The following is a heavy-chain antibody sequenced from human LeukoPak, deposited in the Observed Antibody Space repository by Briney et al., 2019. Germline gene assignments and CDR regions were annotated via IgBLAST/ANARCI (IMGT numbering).Heavy chain of an antibody. CDR3: ARDRRWELLLAFDI. Sequence: PAETLSLTCTVSGGSISSYFWSWIRQPPGKGLEWIAYIHYSENTNYNPSLKSRVTISVDTSKNQFSLKLSSVTAADTAVYYCARDRRWELLLAFDIWGQGAMVTVPS. V-gene: IGHV4-59*01. D-gene: IGHD1-26*01. CDR2: IHYSENT. J-gene: IGHJ3*02. CDR1: GGSISSYF.